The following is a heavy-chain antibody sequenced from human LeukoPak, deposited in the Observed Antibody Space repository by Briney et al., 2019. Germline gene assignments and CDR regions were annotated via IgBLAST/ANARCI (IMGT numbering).Heavy chain of an antibody. CDR3: ARERDIVATIALDY. J-gene: IGHJ4*02. V-gene: IGHV1-2*02. Sequence: SVKVSCKASGYTFTGYYMQWVRQPPGQGLDGMGWGNPNCCGTNYAQKLQGRVTMTRGTSHSTAYMELRRLSSDGPAVYYCARERDIVATIALDYWGQGTLVTVSS. CDR1: GYTFTGYY. CDR2: GNPNCCGT. D-gene: IGHD5-12*01.